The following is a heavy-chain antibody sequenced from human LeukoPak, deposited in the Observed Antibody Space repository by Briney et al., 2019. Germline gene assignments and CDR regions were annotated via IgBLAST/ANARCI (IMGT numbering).Heavy chain of an antibody. CDR1: GGSFSSYY. J-gene: IGHJ4*02. D-gene: IGHD5-18*01. Sequence: SETLSLTCAVYGGSFSSYYWSWIRQPPGKGLEWIGYIYYSGSTNYNPSLKSRVTISVDTSKNQFSLKLSSVTAADTAVYYCARARGTAMVSLDYWGQGTLVTASS. CDR2: IYYSGST. V-gene: IGHV4-59*01. CDR3: ARARGTAMVSLDY.